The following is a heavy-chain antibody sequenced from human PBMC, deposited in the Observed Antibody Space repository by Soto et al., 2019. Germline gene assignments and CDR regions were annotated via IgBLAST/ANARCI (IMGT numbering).Heavy chain of an antibody. J-gene: IGHJ5*02. CDR1: GSTFRSFT. CDR3: TRDASRDSSARGWFDP. V-gene: IGHV3-21*01. Sequence: LRLSCAASGSTFRSFTMNWVRQAPGKGLEWVSTISSNSAYMYYTDALRGRFTISRDNAKNSLHLQMNSLRAEDTAVYYCTRDASRDSSARGWFDPWGPGTLVTVSS. CDR2: ISSNSAYM. D-gene: IGHD6-13*01.